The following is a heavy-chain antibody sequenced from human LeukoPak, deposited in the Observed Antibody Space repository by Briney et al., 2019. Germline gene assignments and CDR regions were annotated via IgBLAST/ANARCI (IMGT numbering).Heavy chain of an antibody. V-gene: IGHV3-23*01. J-gene: IGHJ4*02. D-gene: IGHD5-18*01. CDR2: ITGNGATT. Sequence: PGGSLRLSCSASGFTLSDYALNCVRQDPGKGLEWVSSITGNGATTYYADSVKGRFTISRDNSQNTLYLQMNSLRAEDTAVYYCSNGGYSFGVLHCFEYWGQGALVTVSS. CDR3: SNGGYSFGVLHCFEY. CDR1: GFTLSDYA.